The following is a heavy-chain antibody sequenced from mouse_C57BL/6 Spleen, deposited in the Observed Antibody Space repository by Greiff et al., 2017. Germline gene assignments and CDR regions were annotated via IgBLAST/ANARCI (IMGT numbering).Heavy chain of an antibody. D-gene: IGHD1-1*01. CDR2: ISDGGSYT. V-gene: IGHV5-4*01. CDR1: GFTFSSYA. CDR3: ARERGDGSRYFDV. J-gene: IGHJ1*03. Sequence: EVQLVESGGGLVKPGGSLKLSCAASGFTFSSYAMSWVRQTPEKRLEWVATISDGGSYTYYPDNVKGRFTISRDNAKNNLYLQMSHLKSEDTAMYYCARERGDGSRYFDVWGTGTTVTVSS.